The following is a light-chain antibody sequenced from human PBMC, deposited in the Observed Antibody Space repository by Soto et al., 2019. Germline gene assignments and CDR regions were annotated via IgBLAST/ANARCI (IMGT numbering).Light chain of an antibody. CDR3: QRHNSAPPVS. V-gene: IGKV1-27*01. CDR2: AAS. J-gene: IGKJ3*01. CDR1: QGISNY. Sequence: DIQMTQSPSSLSASVGDRVTITCRASQGISNYLAWYQQKPGKAPQLLIYAASTLQSGVPSRFCGSGSGTDFTLTISSLQHEDVATYYCQRHNSAPPVSFGPGTKVDLK.